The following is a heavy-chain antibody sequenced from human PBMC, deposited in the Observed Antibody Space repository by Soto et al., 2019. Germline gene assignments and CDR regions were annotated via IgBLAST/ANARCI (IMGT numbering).Heavy chain of an antibody. V-gene: IGHV3-23*01. D-gene: IGHD3-3*01. Sequence: GGSLRLSCAASGFTFSSYAMSWVRQAPGKGLEWVSAISGSGGSTYYADSVKGRFTISRDNSKNTLYLQMNSLRAEDTAVYYCAKDIRKLRFLVTDYGMDVWGQGTTVTVSS. J-gene: IGHJ6*02. CDR3: AKDIRKLRFLVTDYGMDV. CDR1: GFTFSSYA. CDR2: ISGSGGST.